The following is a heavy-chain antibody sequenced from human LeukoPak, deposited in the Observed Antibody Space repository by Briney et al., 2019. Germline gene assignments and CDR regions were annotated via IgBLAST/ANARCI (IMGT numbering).Heavy chain of an antibody. CDR1: GFTFSSYA. CDR2: ISYGGSNK. V-gene: IGHV3-30-3*01. CDR3: AKDYYDSSGYLFDY. Sequence: GGSLRLSCAASGFTFSSYAMHWVRQAPGKGLEWVAVISYGGSNKYYADSVRGRFTISRDNAKNTLYLQMNSLRAEDTALYYCAKDYYDSSGYLFDYWGQGTLVIVSS. D-gene: IGHD3-22*01. J-gene: IGHJ4*02.